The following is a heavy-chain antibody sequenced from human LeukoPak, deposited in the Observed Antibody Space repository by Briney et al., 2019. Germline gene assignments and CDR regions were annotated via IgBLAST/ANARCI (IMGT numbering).Heavy chain of an antibody. Sequence: SQTLSLTCTVSGGSISSGGYYWSWIRQHPGKGLEWIGYIYYSGSTYYNPSLKSRVTISVDTSKNQFSLKLSSLTAADTAVYYCAREMINQYIWFDPWGQGTLATISS. CDR1: GGSISSGGYY. J-gene: IGHJ5*02. D-gene: IGHD3-22*01. CDR3: AREMINQYIWFDP. V-gene: IGHV4-31*03. CDR2: IYYSGST.